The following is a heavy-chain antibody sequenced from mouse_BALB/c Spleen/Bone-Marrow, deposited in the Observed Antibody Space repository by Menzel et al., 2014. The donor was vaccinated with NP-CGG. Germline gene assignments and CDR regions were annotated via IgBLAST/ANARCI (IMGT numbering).Heavy chain of an antibody. D-gene: IGHD2-14*01. CDR3: ATYYRYDRRFAY. CDR2: IDPANGNT. V-gene: IGHV14-3*02. CDR1: GFNIKDTY. J-gene: IGHJ3*01. Sequence: VQLKDSGAELVKPGASVKLSCTASGFNIKDTYMHWVKQRPERGLEWIGRIDPANGNTKYDPKFQGKATITADTSSNTAYLQLSSLTSEDTAVYYCATYYRYDRRFAYWGQGTLVTVSA.